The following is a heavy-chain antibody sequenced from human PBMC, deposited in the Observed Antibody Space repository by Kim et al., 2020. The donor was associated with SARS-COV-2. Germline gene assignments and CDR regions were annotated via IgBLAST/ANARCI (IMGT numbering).Heavy chain of an antibody. CDR1: GGTFSSYA. Sequence: SVKVSCKASGGTFSSYAISWVRQAPGQGLEWMGGIIPIFGTANYAQKFQGRVTLTADESTSTAYMELSSLRSEDTAVYYCARDGDYGDRYWYFDLWGRGTLVTVSS. V-gene: IGHV1-69*13. CDR3: ARDGDYGDRYWYFDL. J-gene: IGHJ2*01. D-gene: IGHD4-17*01. CDR2: IIPIFGTA.